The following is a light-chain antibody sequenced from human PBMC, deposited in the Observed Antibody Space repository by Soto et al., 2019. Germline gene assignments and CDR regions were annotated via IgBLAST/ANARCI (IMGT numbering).Light chain of an antibody. CDR3: QSDYKNNVI. J-gene: IGLJ2*01. CDR1: TGRIASNY. Sequence: NVMLTQPHSVSESPGKTVIVSCTRDTGRIASNYVQWYQQRPGSAPTTVIFEDNQRPSGVPDRFSGSIDSSSNSASLTISGLQTEDEADYYCQSDYKNNVIFGGGTQLTVL. V-gene: IGLV6-57*04. CDR2: EDN.